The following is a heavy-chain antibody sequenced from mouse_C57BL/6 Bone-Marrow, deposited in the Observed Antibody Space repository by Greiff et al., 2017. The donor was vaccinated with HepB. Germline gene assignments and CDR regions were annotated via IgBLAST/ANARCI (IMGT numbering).Heavy chain of an antibody. Sequence: VQLKQSGPELVKPGASVKIPCKASGYTFTDYNMDWVKQSHGKSLEWIGDINPNNGGTIYNQKFKGKATLTVDKSSSTAYMELRSLTSEDTAVYYCARSITTVPYYFDYWGQGTTLTVSS. V-gene: IGHV1-18*01. CDR2: INPNNGGT. D-gene: IGHD1-1*01. J-gene: IGHJ2*01. CDR1: GYTFTDYN. CDR3: ARSITTVPYYFDY.